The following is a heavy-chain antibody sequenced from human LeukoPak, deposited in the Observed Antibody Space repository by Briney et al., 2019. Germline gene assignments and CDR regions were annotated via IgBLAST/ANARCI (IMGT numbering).Heavy chain of an antibody. J-gene: IGHJ3*02. CDR3: MDVLLPI. D-gene: IGHD2/OR15-2a*01. CDR2: IKSKTDGGTT. CDR1: GFTFSNAW. V-gene: IGHV3-15*01. Sequence: GGSLRLSCAASGFTFSNAWMSWVRQAPGKGLEWVGRIKSKTDGGTTDYAAPVKGRFTISRDNSKNTVYLQMNSLRSEETAIYYCMDVLLPIWGQGTMVTVSS.